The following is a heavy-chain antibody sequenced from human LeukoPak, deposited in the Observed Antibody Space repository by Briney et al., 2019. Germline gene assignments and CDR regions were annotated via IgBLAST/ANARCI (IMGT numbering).Heavy chain of an antibody. D-gene: IGHD3-16*01. CDR1: GGSISSGGYY. V-gene: IGHV4-31*03. CDR2: IYYSGST. J-gene: IGHJ3*02. Sequence: SETLSLTCTVFGGSISSGGYYWSWIRQHPGKGLEWIGYIYYSGSTYYNPSLKSRVTISVDTSKNQFSLKLSSVTAADTAVYYCSTYDYVWGSFFDIWGQGTMVTVSS. CDR3: STYDYVWGSFFDI.